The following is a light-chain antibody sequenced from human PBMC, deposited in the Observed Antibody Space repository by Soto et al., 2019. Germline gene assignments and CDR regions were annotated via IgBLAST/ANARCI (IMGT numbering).Light chain of an antibody. CDR3: QRSYSTPRT. CDR2: AAS. J-gene: IGKJ1*01. CDR1: QSISSY. Sequence: DIQMTQSPSSLSESVGDRVTITCRASQSISSYLNWYQQKPGKAPKLLIYAASSLQSGVPSRFSGSGSGTDFTLTISSLQPEDFATYYCQRSYSTPRTFGQGTKVEIK. V-gene: IGKV1-39*01.